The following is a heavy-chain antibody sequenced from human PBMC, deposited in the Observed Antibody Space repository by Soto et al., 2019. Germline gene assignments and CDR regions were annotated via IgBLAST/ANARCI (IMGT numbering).Heavy chain of an antibody. CDR2: ISGSGDTS. Sequence: GGSLRLSCGASGFPFSSYAMSWVRQAPGKGLEWVSVISGSGDTSVYANSVEGRFTISRDNSKNTLYLQMNSLRAEDTAVYYCVKDSPSATHSSIDSWGQGALVTVSS. D-gene: IGHD1-26*01. CDR1: GFPFSSYA. CDR3: VKDSPSATHSSIDS. V-gene: IGHV3-23*01. J-gene: IGHJ4*02.